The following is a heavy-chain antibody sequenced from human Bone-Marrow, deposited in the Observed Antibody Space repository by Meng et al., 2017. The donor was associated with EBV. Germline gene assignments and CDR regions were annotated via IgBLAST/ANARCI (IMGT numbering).Heavy chain of an antibody. V-gene: IGHV4-61*01. CDR3: ARDNVDTAMVPH. Sequence: QVQLQGPGQGLGKPSETLSLTCTVAGGSVSSGSYYWSWIRQPPGKGLEWIGYIYYSGSTNYSPSLKSRVTISVDTSKNQFSLKLSSVTAADTAVYYCARDNVDTAMVPHWGQGTLVTVSS. J-gene: IGHJ4*02. CDR1: GGSVSSGSYY. D-gene: IGHD5-18*01. CDR2: IYYSGST.